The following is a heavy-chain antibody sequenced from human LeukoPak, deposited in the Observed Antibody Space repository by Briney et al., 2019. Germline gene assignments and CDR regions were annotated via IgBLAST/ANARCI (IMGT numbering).Heavy chain of an antibody. CDR2: MNPNSGNT. CDR1: GYTSTSYD. Sequence: ASVKVSCKASGYTSTSYDINWVRQATGQGLEWMGWMNPNSGNTGYAQKFQGRVTMTRNTSISTAYMELSSLRSEDTAVYYCASARYYYGSGSSPGGYYYGMDVWGQGTTVTVSS. D-gene: IGHD3-10*01. J-gene: IGHJ6*02. V-gene: IGHV1-8*01. CDR3: ASARYYYGSGSSPGGYYYGMDV.